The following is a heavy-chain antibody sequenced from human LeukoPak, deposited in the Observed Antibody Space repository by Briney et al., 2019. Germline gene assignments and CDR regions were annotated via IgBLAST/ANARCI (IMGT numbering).Heavy chain of an antibody. Sequence: PGGSLRLSCAASGFTFSTYSMKWVRQAPGKGLECVSYISYSSSPIYYADSVKGRFSISRDNAKNSLYLQMNSLRAEDTAVYYCARDPESDPDYWGQGTLVTVSS. CDR1: GFTFSTYS. CDR2: ISYSSSPI. CDR3: ARDPESDPDY. V-gene: IGHV3-48*04. J-gene: IGHJ4*02.